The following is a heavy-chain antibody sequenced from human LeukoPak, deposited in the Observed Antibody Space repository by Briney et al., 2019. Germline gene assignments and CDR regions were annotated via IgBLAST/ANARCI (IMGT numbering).Heavy chain of an antibody. CDR1: GFTFSDYA. D-gene: IGHD3-22*01. V-gene: IGHV3-23*01. CDR2: ISDDGSGT. Sequence: PGGSLRLSCAASGFTFSDYAMSWDRQAPGQGLEWVSTISDDGSGTYYADSVKGRFTISRDNSKNTRFLQINSLRAEDSAVYYCATDRERDPSVYYLVGGQGTLITVSS. J-gene: IGHJ4*02. CDR3: ATDRERDPSVYYLV.